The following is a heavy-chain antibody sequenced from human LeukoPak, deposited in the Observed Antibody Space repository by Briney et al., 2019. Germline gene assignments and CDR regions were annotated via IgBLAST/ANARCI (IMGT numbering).Heavy chain of an antibody. V-gene: IGHV4-61*02. CDR1: GGSISSGSYY. D-gene: IGHD4-17*01. CDR3: ARAAWSTVTSFDF. CDR2: IYTSGST. Sequence: PSETLSLTCTVSGGSISSGSYYWSWIRQPAGKGLEWIGRIYTSGSTNYNPSLKSRVTISADTSKNQFSLKLSSVTAADTAVYYCARAAWSTVTSFDFWGQGTLVTVSS. J-gene: IGHJ4*02.